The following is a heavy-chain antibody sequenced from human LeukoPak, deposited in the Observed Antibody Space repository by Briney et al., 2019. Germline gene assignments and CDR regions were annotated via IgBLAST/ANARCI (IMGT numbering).Heavy chain of an antibody. CDR2: IYWNDDK. Sequence: SGPTLVNPTQTLTLTCTFSGFSHSTSGVGVGWIRQPPGKALEWLALIYWNDDKRYSPSLKSRLTITKDTSKNQVVLTMTNMDPVDTATYYCAHTDSSGYYVSRNDAFDIWGQGTMVTVSS. D-gene: IGHD3-22*01. V-gene: IGHV2-5*01. J-gene: IGHJ3*02. CDR1: GFSHSTSGVG. CDR3: AHTDSSGYYVSRNDAFDI.